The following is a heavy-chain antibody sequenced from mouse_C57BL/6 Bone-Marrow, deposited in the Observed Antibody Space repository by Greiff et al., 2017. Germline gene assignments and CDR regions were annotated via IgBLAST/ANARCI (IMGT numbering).Heavy chain of an antibody. CDR1: GFTFTSYG. CDR2: IYPRSGNT. V-gene: IGHV1-81*01. J-gene: IGHJ3*01. Sequence: QVQLQQSGAELARPGASVKLSCKASGFTFTSYGISWVKQRTGQGLEWIGEIYPRSGNTYYNEKFKGKATLTADKSSSTAYMELRSLTSEDSAVYYCARLWYDGRSPAWFAYWGQGTLVTVSA. CDR3: ARLWYDGRSPAWFAY. D-gene: IGHD1-1*01.